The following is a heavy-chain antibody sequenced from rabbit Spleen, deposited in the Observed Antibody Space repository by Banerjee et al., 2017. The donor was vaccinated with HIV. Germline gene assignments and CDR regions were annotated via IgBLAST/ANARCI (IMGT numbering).Heavy chain of an antibody. J-gene: IGHJ6*01. V-gene: IGHV1S40*01. CDR1: GVSFSGNSY. CDR2: IDTGSSGFT. D-gene: IGHD1-1*01. CDR3: ARDTSSSFSSYGMDL. Sequence: QSLEESGGDLVKPGASLTLTCTASGVSFSGNSYMCWVRQAPGKGLEWIACIDTGSSGFTYFASWAKGRFTISKTSSTTVTLQMTSLTAADTATYFCARDTSSSFSSYGMDLWGPGTWSPS.